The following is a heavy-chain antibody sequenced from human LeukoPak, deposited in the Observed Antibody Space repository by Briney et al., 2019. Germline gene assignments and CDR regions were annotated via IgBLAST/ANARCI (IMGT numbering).Heavy chain of an antibody. V-gene: IGHV1-69*01. J-gene: IGHJ4*02. D-gene: IGHD2-2*01. CDR3: ARDPYYCSSTSCYGYDY. CDR1: GGTFSSYA. Sequence: GSSVKVSCKASGGTFSSYAISWVRQAPGQGLEWMGGIIPIFGTANYAQKFQGRVTITADESTSTAYMELSSLRSEDTAVYYCARDPYYCSSTSCYGYDYWGQGTLVTVSS. CDR2: IIPIFGTA.